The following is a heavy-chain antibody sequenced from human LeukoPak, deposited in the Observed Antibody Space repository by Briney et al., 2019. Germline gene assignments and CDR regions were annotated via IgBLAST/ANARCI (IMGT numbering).Heavy chain of an antibody. J-gene: IGHJ4*02. CDR3: ARDRGTWNDDGFDY. CDR2: IYISGST. CDR1: GGSISSYY. D-gene: IGHD1-1*01. Sequence: SETLSLTCTVSGGSISSYYWSWIRQPAGKGLEWIGRIYISGSTNYNPSLKSRVTMSVDTSKNQFSLKLSSVTAADTAVYYCARDRGTWNDDGFDYWGQGTLVTVSS. V-gene: IGHV4-4*07.